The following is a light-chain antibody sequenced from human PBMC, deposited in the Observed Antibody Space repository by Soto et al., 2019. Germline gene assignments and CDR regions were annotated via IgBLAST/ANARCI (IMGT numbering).Light chain of an antibody. CDR2: AAS. J-gene: IGKJ1*01. CDR1: QAIRTV. V-gene: IGKV1-6*01. Sequence: AIQVNQSPSSLSASVGDRVTITCRASQAIRTVLGWYQQKPGKAPKLLIFAASNLHSGVPSRFSGSGSGTDFTLTINNLQAEDFATYYCLQEYNYPRTFGQGTKVEL. CDR3: LQEYNYPRT.